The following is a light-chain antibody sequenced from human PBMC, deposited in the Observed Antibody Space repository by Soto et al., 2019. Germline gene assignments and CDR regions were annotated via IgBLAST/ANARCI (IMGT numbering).Light chain of an antibody. CDR3: QSYDSSMSVV. J-gene: IGLJ2*01. Sequence: QSVLTQPPSVSGAPGQRVTISCTGSSSNIGAGYDVHWYQQLPGTAPKLIIYGNSNRPSGVPDRFSGSKSGTSASLAITGLQAEDADDYYCQSYDSSMSVVFGGGTKLTVL. CDR1: SSNIGAGYD. CDR2: GNS. V-gene: IGLV1-40*01.